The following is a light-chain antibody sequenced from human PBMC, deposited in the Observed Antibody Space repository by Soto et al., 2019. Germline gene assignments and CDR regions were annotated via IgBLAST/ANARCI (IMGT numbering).Light chain of an antibody. CDR1: SSDVGAYNY. J-gene: IGLJ1*01. V-gene: IGLV2-14*01. CDR3: RSYTSSATYV. CDR2: EVS. Sequence: QSVLTQPASVSGSPGQSITISCTGTSSDVGAYNYVSWYQQHPGKAPKLMIYEVSNRPSGVSNRFSGSKSGNTASLTISGLQAEDEADYYCRSYTSSATYVFGPGTKLTVL.